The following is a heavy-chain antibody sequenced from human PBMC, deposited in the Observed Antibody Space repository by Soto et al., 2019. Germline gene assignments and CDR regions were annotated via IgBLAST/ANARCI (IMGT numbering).Heavy chain of an antibody. CDR2: IYPGDSDT. V-gene: IGHV5-51*01. D-gene: IGHD2-2*01. CDR3: ARHLHCTSTSCYPFDY. CDR1: GYSFTSYW. Sequence: GESLKISCKGFGYSFTSYWIAWVRQMPGKGLEWMGIIYPGDSDTRYSPSFQGHVTISVDKSISTAYLQWSSLKASDTAMYYCARHLHCTSTSCYPFDYWGQGTLVTAPQ. J-gene: IGHJ4*02.